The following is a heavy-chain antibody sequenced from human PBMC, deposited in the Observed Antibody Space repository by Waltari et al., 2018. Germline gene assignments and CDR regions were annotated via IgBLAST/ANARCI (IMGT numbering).Heavy chain of an antibody. CDR3: ARDRGRGLYLDT. CDR1: GDYMSSSYW. D-gene: IGHD2-15*01. J-gene: IGHJ4*02. CDR2: IHRSGQT. V-gene: IGHV4-4*02. Sequence: QLQLQQSGPGLVKPSESLSLTCAVSGDYMSSSYWWSWVRQPPGKGLEWIGQIHRSGQTNYNPSLGSRVTMSIDTSNNQFSLKVPSATAADTAVYYCARDRGRGLYLDTWGQGTLVTVSP.